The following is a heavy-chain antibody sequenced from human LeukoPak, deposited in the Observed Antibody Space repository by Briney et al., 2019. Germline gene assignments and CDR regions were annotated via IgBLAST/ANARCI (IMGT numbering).Heavy chain of an antibody. V-gene: IGHV3-23*01. CDR1: GFTFSSYA. J-gene: IGHJ3*02. CDR2: ISGSCGST. D-gene: IGHD4-17*01. Sequence: QPGGSLRLSCAASGFTFSSYAMSWVRQAPGKGLEGVSAISGSCGSTYYADSVKGGSTISRENSKNTLYLQMKSLRAEDTAVYYCAKDLYGDSRGAFDIWGQGTMVTVSS. CDR3: AKDLYGDSRGAFDI.